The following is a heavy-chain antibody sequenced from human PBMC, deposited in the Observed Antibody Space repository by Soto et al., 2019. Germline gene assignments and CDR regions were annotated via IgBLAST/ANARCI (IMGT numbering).Heavy chain of an antibody. J-gene: IGHJ5*02. CDR1: GYTFTRYT. CDR3: ARGIATGQLDP. CDR2: INPDNGNT. Sequence: ASVKVSCKASGYTFTRYTMNWVRQAPGQRLEWMGWINPDNGNTKSSQKFQDRVIITRDTSASTAYVDLSSLRSEDTAVYYCARGIATGQLDPWGQGTLVTVSS. V-gene: IGHV1-3*01. D-gene: IGHD2-15*01.